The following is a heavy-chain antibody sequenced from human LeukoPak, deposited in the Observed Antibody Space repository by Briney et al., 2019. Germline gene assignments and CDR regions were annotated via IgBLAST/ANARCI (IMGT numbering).Heavy chain of an antibody. J-gene: IGHJ6*03. CDR3: VSAASSYYCYMDV. V-gene: IGHV5-51*01. Sequence: GESLKISCKGSGYTFTSYWIGWVRQMPGKGLEWMGIIFPGDSDTRYSPSFQGQVTISADKSISTAYLQWSSLKASDTAMYYCVSAASSYYCYMDVWGKGTTVTVSS. D-gene: IGHD2-2*01. CDR1: GYTFTSYW. CDR2: IFPGDSDT.